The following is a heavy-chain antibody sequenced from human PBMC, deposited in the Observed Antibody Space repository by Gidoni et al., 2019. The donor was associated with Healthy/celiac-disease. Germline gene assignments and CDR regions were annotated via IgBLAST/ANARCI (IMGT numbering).Heavy chain of an antibody. V-gene: IGHV3-33*01. J-gene: IGHJ4*02. CDR1: GFTFSSYG. D-gene: IGHD2-21*02. CDR2: IWYDGSNK. Sequence: QVPLVESGGGVVQPGRSLRLSCAASGFTFSSYGMHWVRQAPGKGLEWVAVIWYDGSNKYYADSVKGRFTISRDNSKNTLYLQMNSLRAEDTAVYYCARDSWGRGYGGNSPAHDYWGQGTLVTVSS. CDR3: ARDSWGRGYGGNSPAHDY.